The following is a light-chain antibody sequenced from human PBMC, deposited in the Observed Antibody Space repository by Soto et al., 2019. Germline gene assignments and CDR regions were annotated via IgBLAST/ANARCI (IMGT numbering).Light chain of an antibody. CDR2: DNR. J-gene: IGLJ2*01. CDR1: NIGIKD. Sequence: SYELTQPPSVSVAPGQTASISCGGNNIGIKDVYWYQQQPGQAPVLVIYDNRDRPSGIPERFSGSNSGNTATLTISRVEAGDEADYYCQVWDTSSDHPVFGGGTMLTVL. CDR3: QVWDTSSDHPV. V-gene: IGLV3-21*01.